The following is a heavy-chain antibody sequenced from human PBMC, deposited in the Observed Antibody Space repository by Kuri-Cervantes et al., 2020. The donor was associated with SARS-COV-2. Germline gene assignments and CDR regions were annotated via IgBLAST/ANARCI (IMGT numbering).Heavy chain of an antibody. V-gene: IGHV3-30*18. CDR2: ISYDGSNK. Sequence: GESLKISCAASGFTFSSYGMHWVRQAPGKGLEWVAVISYDGSNKYYADSVKGRFTISRDNSKNTLYLQMNSLRAEATAVYYCAKALRVVVVAATDLFDYWGQGTLVTVSS. J-gene: IGHJ4*02. CDR3: AKALRVVVVAATDLFDY. CDR1: GFTFSSYG. D-gene: IGHD2-15*01.